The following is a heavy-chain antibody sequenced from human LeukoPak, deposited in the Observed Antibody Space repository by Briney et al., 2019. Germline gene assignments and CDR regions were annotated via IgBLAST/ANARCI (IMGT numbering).Heavy chain of an antibody. J-gene: IGHJ4*02. Sequence: GRSLRLSCAASGFTFSSYGMHWVRQAPGKGPEWVAVIWYDGSNKYYADSVKGRFTTSRDNSKNTLYLQMNSLRAEDTAVYYCARDFFDYDSSGYFDCWGQGTLVTVSS. CDR3: ARDFFDYDSSGYFDC. CDR2: IWYDGSNK. CDR1: GFTFSSYG. V-gene: IGHV3-33*01. D-gene: IGHD3-22*01.